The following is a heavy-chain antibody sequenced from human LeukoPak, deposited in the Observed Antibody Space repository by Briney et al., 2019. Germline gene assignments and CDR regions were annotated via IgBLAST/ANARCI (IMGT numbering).Heavy chain of an antibody. CDR2: IIPIFGTA. CDR1: GGTFSSYA. D-gene: IGHD6-13*01. CDR3: ARDRDSSWYGFTFDY. J-gene: IGHJ4*02. Sequence: GASVKVSCKASGGTFSSYAISWVRQAPGQGLEWMGGIIPIFGTANYAQKFQGRVTITADESTSTAYMELSSLRSEDTAVYYCARDRDSSWYGFTFDYWGQGTLVTVSS. V-gene: IGHV1-69*13.